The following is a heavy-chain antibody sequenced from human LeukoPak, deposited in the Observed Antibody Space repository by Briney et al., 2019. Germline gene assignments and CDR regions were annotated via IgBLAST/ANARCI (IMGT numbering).Heavy chain of an antibody. Sequence: GESLKISCKGSGYSFTTYWIGWVRQMPGKGLEWMGIIYPGDSDTRYTPSFQGQVTISADKSLSTAYLQWNSLKASDSAMYYCARQTAMGRSGDYWGQGTLVTVSS. CDR1: GYSFTTYW. D-gene: IGHD5-18*01. V-gene: IGHV5-51*01. CDR3: ARQTAMGRSGDY. CDR2: IYPGDSDT. J-gene: IGHJ4*02.